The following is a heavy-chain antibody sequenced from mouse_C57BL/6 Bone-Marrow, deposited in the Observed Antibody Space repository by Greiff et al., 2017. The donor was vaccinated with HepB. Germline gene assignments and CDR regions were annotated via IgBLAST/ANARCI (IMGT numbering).Heavy chain of an antibody. CDR3: ARSGGFHWYFDV. CDR1: GYTFTSYW. D-gene: IGHD3-2*02. V-gene: IGHV1-69*01. J-gene: IGHJ1*03. CDR2: IDPSDSYT. Sequence: QVQLKQPGAELVMPGASVKLSCKASGYTFTSYWMHWVKQRPGQGLEWIGEIDPSDSYTNYNQKFKGKSTLTVDKSSSTAYMQLSSLTSEDSAVYYCARSGGFHWYFDVWGTGTTVTVSS.